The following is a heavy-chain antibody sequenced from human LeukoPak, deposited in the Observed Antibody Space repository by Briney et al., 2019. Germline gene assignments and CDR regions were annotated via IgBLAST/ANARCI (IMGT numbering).Heavy chain of an antibody. V-gene: IGHV1-46*03. CDR3: AMATSSYFDY. CDR2: INPSGGST. D-gene: IGHD5-24*01. J-gene: IGHJ4*02. CDR1: GYTFTSYY. Sequence: ASVKVSCKASGYTFTSYYMHWVRQAPGQGLEWMGIINPSGGSTSYAQKFQGRVTMTRDTSTSTVYMGLSSLRSEDTAVYYCAMATSSYFDYWGQGTLVTVSS.